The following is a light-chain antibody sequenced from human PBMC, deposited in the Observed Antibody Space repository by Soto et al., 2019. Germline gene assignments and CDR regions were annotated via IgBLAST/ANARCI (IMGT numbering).Light chain of an antibody. CDR1: QSISNW. J-gene: IGKJ1*01. CDR3: QQYYSYSM. V-gene: IGKV1-5*01. CDR2: DAS. Sequence: DIQMTQSPSTLSASVGDRVTITCRASQSISNWLAWYQQKPGKAPKLLIYDASSLDSGVPSRFSGSGSGTEFTLTISSLQPDDFASYYCQQYYSYSMFGQGTKVEIK.